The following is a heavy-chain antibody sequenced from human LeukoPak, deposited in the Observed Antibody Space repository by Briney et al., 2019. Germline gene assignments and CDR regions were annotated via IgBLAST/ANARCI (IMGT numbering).Heavy chain of an antibody. CDR1: GFPFDDYA. D-gene: IGHD3-22*01. Sequence: GGSLRLSCAASGFPFDDYAMHWVRRAPGKGLEWVAGFSWKSGSIGYADSVKGRFTISSDNAKNSLYMQMNSLRAEDTALYYCAKAAYYYDSSGYHTTYYFDYWGQGTLVTVSS. CDR3: AKAAYYYDSSGYHTTYYFDY. CDR2: FSWKSGSI. J-gene: IGHJ4*02. V-gene: IGHV3-9*01.